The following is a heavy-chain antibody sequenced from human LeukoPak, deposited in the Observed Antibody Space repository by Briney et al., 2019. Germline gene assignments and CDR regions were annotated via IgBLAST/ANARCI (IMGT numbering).Heavy chain of an antibody. D-gene: IGHD1-26*01. J-gene: IGHJ4*02. V-gene: IGHV1-8*02. CDR3: AREVVGATKGGY. Sequence: ASVKVSCKASGYTFTSYGISWVRQAPGQGLEWMGWMNPNSGNTGYAQKFQGRVTMTRNTSISTAYMELSSLRSEDTAVYYCAREVVGATKGGYWGQGTLVTVSS. CDR2: MNPNSGNT. CDR1: GYTFTSYG.